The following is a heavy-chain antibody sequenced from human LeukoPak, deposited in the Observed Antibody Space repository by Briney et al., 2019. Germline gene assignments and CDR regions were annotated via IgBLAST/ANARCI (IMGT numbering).Heavy chain of an antibody. CDR3: ATHYSSGWYQFDY. J-gene: IGHJ4*02. Sequence: SVKVSCTASGGTFSSYAISWVRQAPGQGLEWMGGIIPIFGTANYAQKFQGRVTITADESTSTAYMELSSLRSEDTAVYYCATHYSSGWYQFDYWGQGTLVTVSS. CDR2: IIPIFGTA. D-gene: IGHD6-19*01. CDR1: GGTFSSYA. V-gene: IGHV1-69*13.